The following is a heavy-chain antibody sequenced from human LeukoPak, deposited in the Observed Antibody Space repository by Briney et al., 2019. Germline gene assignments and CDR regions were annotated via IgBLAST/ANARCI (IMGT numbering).Heavy chain of an antibody. Sequence: PSETLSLTCAVYGGSFSGYYWSWIRQPPGKGLEWIGEINHSGSTNYNPSLKSRVTISVDTSKNQFSLKLSSVTAADTAVYYCARVHRHTVTTDYYYYMDAWGKGTTVTVSS. J-gene: IGHJ6*03. CDR2: INHSGST. CDR3: ARVHRHTVTTDYYYYMDA. D-gene: IGHD4-17*01. V-gene: IGHV4-34*01. CDR1: GGSFSGYY.